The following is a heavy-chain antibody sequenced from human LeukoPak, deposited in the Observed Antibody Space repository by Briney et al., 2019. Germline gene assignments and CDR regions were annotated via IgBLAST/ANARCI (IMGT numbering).Heavy chain of an antibody. CDR2: IYDSGTT. V-gene: IGHV4-59*08. D-gene: IGHD6-19*01. CDR1: GGSTSSYY. CDR3: ASRRSGWYYFDY. Sequence: SETLSLTCTVSGGSTSSYYWSWIRQPTGNGLEWIGYIYDSGTTNYNPSLKSRVTISVDTSKNQCSLTLSSVTAADTAVYYCASRRSGWYYFDYWGQGTLVTVS. J-gene: IGHJ4*02.